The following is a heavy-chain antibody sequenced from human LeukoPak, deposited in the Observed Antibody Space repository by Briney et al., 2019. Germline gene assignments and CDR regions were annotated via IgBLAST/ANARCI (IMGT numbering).Heavy chain of an antibody. Sequence: GGSLRLSCAASGLTFSSYSMNWVRRAPGKGLEWVASIGSSSLYIYYADSVRGRFTISRDNAKNSLYLQMSSLRAEDTAVYYCARVRNAAHFDFWGQGYLVTVSS. CDR1: GLTFSSYS. J-gene: IGHJ4*02. CDR2: IGSSSLYI. D-gene: IGHD1-1*01. CDR3: ARVRNAAHFDF. V-gene: IGHV3-21*01.